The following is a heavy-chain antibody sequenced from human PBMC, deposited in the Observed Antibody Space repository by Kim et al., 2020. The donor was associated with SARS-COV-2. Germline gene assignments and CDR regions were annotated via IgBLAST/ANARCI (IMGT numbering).Heavy chain of an antibody. Sequence: PALKSRVTISVDTSKNQFSLKLSSVTAADTAVYYCARYYYDSSGHNWFDPWGQGTLVTVSS. J-gene: IGHJ5*02. CDR3: ARYYYDSSGHNWFDP. D-gene: IGHD3-22*01. V-gene: IGHV4-31*02.